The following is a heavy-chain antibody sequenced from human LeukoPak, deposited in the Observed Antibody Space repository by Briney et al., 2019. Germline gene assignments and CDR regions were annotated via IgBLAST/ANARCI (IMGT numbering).Heavy chain of an antibody. J-gene: IGHJ4*02. D-gene: IGHD5-24*01. V-gene: IGHV3-7*01. CDR2: IKQDGSEK. CDR3: AREGMVTIVYDY. CDR1: DFTFSSYW. Sequence: GGSLRLSCAASDFTFSSYWMSWVRQAPGKGLEWVANIKQDGSEKYYVDSVKGRFTISRDNAKNSLYLQMNSLRAEDTAVYYCAREGMVTIVYDYWGQGALVTVSS.